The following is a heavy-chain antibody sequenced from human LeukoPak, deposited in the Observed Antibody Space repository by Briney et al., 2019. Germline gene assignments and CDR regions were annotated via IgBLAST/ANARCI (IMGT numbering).Heavy chain of an antibody. CDR3: ARDFVLSQFDY. CDR2: IFYSGST. J-gene: IGHJ4*02. Sequence: SETLSLTCTVSGGSISTSNYYWGWIRQPPGKGLEWIGNIFYSGSTYYSPSLKSRVTISLDTSRNQFSLKLNSVTAADTAVYYCARDFVLSQFDYWGQGTLVTVSS. D-gene: IGHD3-3*01. V-gene: IGHV4-39*07. CDR1: GGSISTSNYY.